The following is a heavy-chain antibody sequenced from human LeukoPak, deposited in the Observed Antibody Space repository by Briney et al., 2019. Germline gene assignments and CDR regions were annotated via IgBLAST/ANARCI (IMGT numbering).Heavy chain of an antibody. Sequence: SETLSLTCTVSGGSISRNNYNWGWIRQPPGKGLEWIGSFFYSGSTYYNPSLKSRVTISVDTSKNQFSLKLSAVTAADTAVYYCGRHLVYCSGGTCYWEPDAFDFWGQGTLVTVSS. CDR2: FFYSGST. J-gene: IGHJ3*01. D-gene: IGHD2-15*01. CDR1: GGSISRNNYN. V-gene: IGHV4-39*01. CDR3: GRHLVYCSGGTCYWEPDAFDF.